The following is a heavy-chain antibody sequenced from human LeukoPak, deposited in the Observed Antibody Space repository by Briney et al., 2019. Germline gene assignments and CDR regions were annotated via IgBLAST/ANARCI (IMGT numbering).Heavy chain of an antibody. CDR2: MKQEGGEK. J-gene: IGHJ5*02. V-gene: IGHV3-7*03. CDR3: ARDKSSGKQWLVRYNWFDP. CDR1: GFIFSSYW. Sequence: PGRSLRLSYAAAGFIFSSYWMSWVRQQAGGGMESVAYMKQEGGEKYYVDSVKGRFTTSRDNAKNSLYLQMNSLRAEDTAVYYCARDKSSGKQWLVRYNWFDPWGQGTLVTVSS. D-gene: IGHD6-19*01.